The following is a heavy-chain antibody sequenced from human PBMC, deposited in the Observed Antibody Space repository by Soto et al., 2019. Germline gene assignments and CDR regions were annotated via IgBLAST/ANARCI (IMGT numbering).Heavy chain of an antibody. CDR2: ISSSGSTI. Sequence: PGGSLRLSCAASGFTFSSYEMNRVRQAPGEGLEWVSYISSSGSTIYYADSVKGRFTISRDNAKNSLYLQMNSLRAEDTAVYYCARESSGWQYFDYWGQGTLVTVSS. D-gene: IGHD6-19*01. CDR3: ARESSGWQYFDY. J-gene: IGHJ4*02. V-gene: IGHV3-48*03. CDR1: GFTFSSYE.